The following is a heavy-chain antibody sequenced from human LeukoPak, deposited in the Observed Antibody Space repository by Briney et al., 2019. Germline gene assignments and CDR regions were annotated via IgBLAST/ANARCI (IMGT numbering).Heavy chain of an antibody. V-gene: IGHV3-20*04. Sequence: GGSLRLSCAASGLTFSNAWMSWVRQAPGKGLEWVSRINSNGDNTHYADSVKGRFTISRDNAKNSLYLQMNSLMAEDTALYYCARDGGWYKRGLDYFYYYMDVWGKGTTVTVSS. J-gene: IGHJ6*03. CDR2: INSNGDNT. CDR1: GLTFSNAW. D-gene: IGHD6-19*01. CDR3: ARDGGWYKRGLDYFYYYMDV.